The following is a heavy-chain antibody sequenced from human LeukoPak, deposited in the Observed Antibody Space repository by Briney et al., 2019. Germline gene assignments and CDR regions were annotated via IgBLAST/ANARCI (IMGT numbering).Heavy chain of an antibody. Sequence: GGSLRLSCAASGFTFSSYWMQWVRQAPGKGLVWVSRIKTDGSSTNYADSVKGRFTISRDNAKNTLYLQMNSLRAEDTAVYYCARERGYCSSTSCSGAFDIWGQGTMVTVSS. CDR3: ARERGYCSSTSCSGAFDI. J-gene: IGHJ3*02. CDR1: GFTFSSYW. CDR2: IKTDGSST. V-gene: IGHV3-74*01. D-gene: IGHD2-2*01.